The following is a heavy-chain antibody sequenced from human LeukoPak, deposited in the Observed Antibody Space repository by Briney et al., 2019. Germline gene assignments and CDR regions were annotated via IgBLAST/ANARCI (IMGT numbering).Heavy chain of an antibody. CDR1: GFSFCRYV. CDR3: AKGGYCSSTSCYVGWFDP. D-gene: IGHD2-2*01. V-gene: IGHV3-23*01. J-gene: IGHJ5*02. CDR2: ISGGGGST. Sequence: GGSLRLSCEASGFSFCRYVMNWVRQAPGKGLDWVSVISGGGGSTYYADSVKGRFTISRDNSKNTLFLQMNSLRAEDTAVYYCAKGGYCSSTSCYVGWFDPWGQGTLVTVSS.